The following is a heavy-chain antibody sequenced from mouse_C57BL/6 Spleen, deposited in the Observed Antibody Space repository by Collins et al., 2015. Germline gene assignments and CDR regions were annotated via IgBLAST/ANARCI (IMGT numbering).Heavy chain of an antibody. D-gene: IGHD2-3*01. J-gene: IGHJ3*01. V-gene: IGHV1-64*01. CDR2: IHPNSGIT. CDR3: ARGDGYYGFAY. CDR1: TSSW. Sequence: TSSWMHWVKQRPGQGLEWIGMIHPNSGITNYNEKFKNKATLTVDKSSSTAYMQLSSLTSEDSAVYYCARGDGYYGFAYWGQGTLVTVSA.